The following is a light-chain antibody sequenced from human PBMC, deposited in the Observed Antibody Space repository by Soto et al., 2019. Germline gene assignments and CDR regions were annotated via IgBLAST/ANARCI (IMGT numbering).Light chain of an antibody. CDR3: SSYTSSSTRV. Sequence: QSVLTQPGSVSGSPGQSITISCTGTSTDVGGYNYVSWYQQHPGKAPKLMIYEVSNRPSGVSNRFSGSKSGNTASLTISGLQAEDDADYCCSSYTSSSTRVFGTGTKVTVL. J-gene: IGLJ1*01. CDR1: STDVGGYNY. CDR2: EVS. V-gene: IGLV2-14*01.